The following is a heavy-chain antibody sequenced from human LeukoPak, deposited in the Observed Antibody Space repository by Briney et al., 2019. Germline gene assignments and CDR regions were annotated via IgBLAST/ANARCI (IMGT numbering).Heavy chain of an antibody. V-gene: IGHV3-30*18. Sequence: PGGSLRLSCTASGFTFSSTGMHWVRQAPGKGLDWVASISYDGSSKKYVDSVKGRFTISRDNSKRTVYLQMNSLRSEDTAVYYCAKEGLRFFDFWGQGTLVTVSS. CDR2: ISYDGSSK. CDR1: GFTFSSTG. CDR3: AKEGLRFFDF. D-gene: IGHD5-12*01. J-gene: IGHJ4*02.